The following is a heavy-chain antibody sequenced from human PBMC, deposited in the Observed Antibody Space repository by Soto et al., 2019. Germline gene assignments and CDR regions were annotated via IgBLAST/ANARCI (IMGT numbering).Heavy chain of an antibody. Sequence: QLQLQESGAGLVKPSRTLSLTCAVSGGYISSVGYSWNWTRQPPGKGLEWIGYIYLSGSTYYNPALLTRVTVAGDRSKTQFSLKLSSVNAADSAVYYCARVPPPWGQGALVTVSS. CDR1: GGYISSVGYS. J-gene: IGHJ5*02. V-gene: IGHV4-30-2*01. CDR3: ARVPPP. CDR2: IYLSGST.